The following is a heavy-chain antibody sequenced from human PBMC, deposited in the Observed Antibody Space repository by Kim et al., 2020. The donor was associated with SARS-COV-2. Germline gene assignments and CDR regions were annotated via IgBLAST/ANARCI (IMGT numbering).Heavy chain of an antibody. D-gene: IGHD2-2*01. CDR3: ARSFAWSYAQGYYYFDY. V-gene: IGHV4-59*01. J-gene: IGHJ4*02. Sequence: LNIRVTISVDTSKFQFSLKLSSVTAADTAVYYCARSFAWSYAQGYYYFDYWGQGTLVTVSS.